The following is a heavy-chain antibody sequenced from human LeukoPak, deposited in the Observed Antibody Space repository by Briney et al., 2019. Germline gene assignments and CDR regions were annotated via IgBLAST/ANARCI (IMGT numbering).Heavy chain of an antibody. V-gene: IGHV4-39*07. J-gene: IGHJ5*02. CDR3: ARDWFPYYYDSSGHANWFDP. Sequence: SETLSLTCTVSGGSISSSSYYWGWIRQPPGKGLEWIGSIYYSGSTYYNPSLKSRVTISVDTSKNQFSLKLSSVTAADTAVYYCARDWFPYYYDSSGHANWFDPWGQGTLVTVSS. D-gene: IGHD3-22*01. CDR2: IYYSGST. CDR1: GGSISSSSYY.